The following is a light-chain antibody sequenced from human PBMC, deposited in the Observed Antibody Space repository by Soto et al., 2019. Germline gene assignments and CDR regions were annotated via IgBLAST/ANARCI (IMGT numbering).Light chain of an antibody. J-gene: IGKJ1*01. V-gene: IGKV1-5*03. CDR2: KAS. CDR3: QHYNSYSEA. CDR1: QTISSW. Sequence: DIQMTQSPSTLSVSVGDRVTITCRASQTISSWLAWYQQKPGKAPKLLIYKASTLKSGVPSRFSGSVSGTEGTITISSLQTDDVSTYYCQHYNSYSEAFGQGTKVDIK.